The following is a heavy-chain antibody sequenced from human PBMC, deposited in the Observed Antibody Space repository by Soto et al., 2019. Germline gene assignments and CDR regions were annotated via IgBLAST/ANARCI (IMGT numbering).Heavy chain of an antibody. J-gene: IGHJ6*02. V-gene: IGHV6-1*01. D-gene: IGHD3-10*01. CDR2: TYYRSKWYN. Sequence: PSQTLSLTCAISGDSVSSNSAAWNWIRQSPSRGPEWLGRTYYRSKWYNDYAVSVKSRITINPDTSKNQFSLQLNSVTPEDTAVYYCARAPFGELWFGELLVMDVWGQGTTVTVSS. CDR1: GDSVSSNSAA. CDR3: ARAPFGELWFGELLVMDV.